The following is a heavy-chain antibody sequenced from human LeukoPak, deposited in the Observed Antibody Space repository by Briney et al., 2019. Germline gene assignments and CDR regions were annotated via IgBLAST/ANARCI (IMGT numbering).Heavy chain of an antibody. Sequence: GASVKVSCKVSGYTLTELSVHWVRQAPGKGLEWMGGFDPEDGETIYAQKFQGRVTMTEDTSTDTAYMELSGLRSEDTAVYYCATGVPMVRGASTFDYWGQGTLVTVSS. D-gene: IGHD3-10*01. CDR1: GYTLTELS. J-gene: IGHJ4*02. CDR2: FDPEDGET. CDR3: ATGVPMVRGASTFDY. V-gene: IGHV1-24*01.